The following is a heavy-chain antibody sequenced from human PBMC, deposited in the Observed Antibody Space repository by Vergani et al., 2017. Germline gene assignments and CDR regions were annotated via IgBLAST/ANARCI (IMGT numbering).Heavy chain of an antibody. Sequence: QVQLQQWGAGLLKPSETLSLTCAVYGGSFSAYYWSWIRQPPGKGLEWIGEINNSGSTNYNPSLKSRVTISVDTSKNQFSLKLSSVTAADTTVYYCAGGMVPGYCSSTSCPGYMDVWGKGTTVTVSS. CDR1: GGSFSAYY. CDR2: INNSGST. J-gene: IGHJ6*03. CDR3: AGGMVPGYCSSTSCPGYMDV. D-gene: IGHD2-2*01. V-gene: IGHV4-34*01.